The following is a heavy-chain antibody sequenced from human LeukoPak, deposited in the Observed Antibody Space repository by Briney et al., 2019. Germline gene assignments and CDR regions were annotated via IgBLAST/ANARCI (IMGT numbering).Heavy chain of an antibody. CDR3: ARDVGKYCSSTSCYKSMDV. CDR1: GYSFSAYY. CDR2: ISAYNGNT. V-gene: IGHV1-18*04. Sequence: ASVKISCKASGYSFSAYYMHWVRQAPGQGLEWMGWISAYNGNTKYAQTLQGRVTMTTDTSTSTAYMELRSLRSDDTAVYYCARDVGKYCSSTSCYKSMDVWGQGTTVTVSS. D-gene: IGHD2-2*02. J-gene: IGHJ6*02.